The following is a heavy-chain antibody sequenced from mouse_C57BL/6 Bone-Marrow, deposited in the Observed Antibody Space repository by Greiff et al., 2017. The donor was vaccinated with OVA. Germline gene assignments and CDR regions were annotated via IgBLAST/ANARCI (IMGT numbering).Heavy chain of an antibody. V-gene: IGHV5-9-1*02. J-gene: IGHJ4*01. D-gene: IGHD2-1*01. CDR3: TRLLDAMDY. Sequence: DVMLVESGEGLVKPGGSLKLSCAASGFTFSSYAMSWVRQTPEKRLEWVAYISSGGDYIYYADTVKGRFTISRDNARNTLYLQMSSLKSEDTAMYYCTRLLDAMDYWGQGTAVTVSA. CDR2: ISSGGDYI. CDR1: GFTFSSYA.